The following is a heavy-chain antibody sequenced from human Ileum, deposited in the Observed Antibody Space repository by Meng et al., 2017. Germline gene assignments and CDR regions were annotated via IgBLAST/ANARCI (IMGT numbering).Heavy chain of an antibody. Sequence: QGHLPESGPGLAKPSQTLSLTSTVSGDSISSGDHYWTWSRQHPGKGLEWIGYFYFSGSTYYNPSLKSRVSISVDTSKNQFSLRMSSVTAADTAVYYCARYYYDSSGVTWFDPWGQGTLVTVSS. D-gene: IGHD3-22*01. J-gene: IGHJ5*02. CDR3: ARYYYDSSGVTWFDP. CDR2: FYFSGST. CDR1: GDSISSGDHY. V-gene: IGHV4-31*03.